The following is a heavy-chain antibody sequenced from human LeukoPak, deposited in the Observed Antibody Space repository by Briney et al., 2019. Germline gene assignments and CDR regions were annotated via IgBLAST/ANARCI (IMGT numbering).Heavy chain of an antibody. V-gene: IGHV3-7*01. J-gene: IGHJ3*02. CDR2: IKEDGTNK. CDR3: ASEARGTRAAFDI. CDR1: GFTFSSYW. D-gene: IGHD2-8*01. Sequence: GGSLRLSCAASGFTFSSYWMSWVRQAPGKGLEWAANIKEDGTNKYYVGSVRGRFTISRDNAKNSLYLQMNSLRADDTAMYYCASEARGTRAAFDIWGQGTMVTVFS.